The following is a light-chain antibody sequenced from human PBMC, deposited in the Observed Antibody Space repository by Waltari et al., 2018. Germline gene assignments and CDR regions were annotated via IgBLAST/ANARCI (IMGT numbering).Light chain of an antibody. CDR3: AAWDDSLSGWV. Sequence: QSVLTQPPSASGTPGQRVTISCSGSSSNIGSNYVYWYQQLPGTAPKLLIYRNNQRPSGVPARFAGSKSETSASLAISGLRSEDEADYYCAAWDDSLSGWVFGGGTKLTVL. CDR2: RNN. V-gene: IGLV1-47*01. J-gene: IGLJ3*02. CDR1: SSNIGSNY.